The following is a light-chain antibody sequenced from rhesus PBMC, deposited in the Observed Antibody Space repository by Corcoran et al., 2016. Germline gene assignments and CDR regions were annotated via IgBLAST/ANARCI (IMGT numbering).Light chain of an antibody. V-gene: IGKV1S9*01. Sequence: DIQMTQSPSSLSASVGDRVTITCQASQSLSNYLNWYQQKPGKIPKLLIYRASSLQSGIPSRFSGNGSGTDFTLTISSLQPEDFATYYCQQGYSYPFTFGPGTKLDIK. CDR1: QSLSNY. J-gene: IGKJ3*01. CDR3: QQGYSYPFT. CDR2: RAS.